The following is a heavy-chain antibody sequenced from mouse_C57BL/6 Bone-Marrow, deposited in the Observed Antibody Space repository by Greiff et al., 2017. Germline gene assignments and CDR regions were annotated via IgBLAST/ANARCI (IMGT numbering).Heavy chain of an antibody. Sequence: VKLVESGPGLVAPSQSLSITCTVSGFSLTSYAISWVRQPPGKGLEWLGVLWTGGGTNYNSALKSRLSISKDNSKSQVFLKMNSLQTDDTARYYCARNFYGYSPFAYWGQGTLVTVSA. CDR3: ARNFYGYSPFAY. V-gene: IGHV2-9-1*01. CDR1: GFSLTSYA. D-gene: IGHD2-2*01. CDR2: LWTGGGT. J-gene: IGHJ3*01.